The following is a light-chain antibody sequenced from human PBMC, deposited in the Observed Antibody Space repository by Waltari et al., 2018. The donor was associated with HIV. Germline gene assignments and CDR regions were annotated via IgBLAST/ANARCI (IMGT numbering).Light chain of an antibody. CDR3: QQYDSYPWT. J-gene: IGKJ1*01. V-gene: IGKV1-5*03. CDR1: LPISNY. CDR2: QAS. Sequence: DIQMTQSPSTLSPSVGDSVTITCRASLPISNYLAWYQQKPGKAPKLLIYQASTLQSGVPSRFSGSGSGTEFTLTISSLQPDDFATYYCQQYDSYPWTFGQGTKVDIK.